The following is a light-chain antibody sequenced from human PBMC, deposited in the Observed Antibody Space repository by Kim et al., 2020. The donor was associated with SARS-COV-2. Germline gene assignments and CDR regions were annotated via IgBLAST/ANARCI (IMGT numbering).Light chain of an antibody. CDR1: SSDVGDYNY. CDR2: DVS. J-gene: IGLJ3*02. CDR3: CSYAGSWV. Sequence: SAGQSVTISGTVTSSDVGDYNYVSWYKQHPGKAPKLMIYDVSKRPSGVPDRFSGSKSGNTASLTISGLQAEDEADYYCCSYAGSWVFGGGTQLTVL. V-gene: IGLV2-11*01.